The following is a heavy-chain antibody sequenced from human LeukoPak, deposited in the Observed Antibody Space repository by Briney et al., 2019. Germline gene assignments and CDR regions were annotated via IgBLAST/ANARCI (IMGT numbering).Heavy chain of an antibody. D-gene: IGHD1-14*01. CDR3: VRVPPGTTIYAY. J-gene: IGHJ4*02. CDR1: GYTFTSYH. V-gene: IGHV1-8*01. Sequence: GASVKVSCKASGYTFTSYHINWVRQATGQGLEWVGWMNPNNSDIGYAQKFQGRVTMTRNTSIGTAYMELSSLGSEDTAIYYCVRVPPGTTIYAYWGQGTLVTVSS. CDR2: MNPNNSDI.